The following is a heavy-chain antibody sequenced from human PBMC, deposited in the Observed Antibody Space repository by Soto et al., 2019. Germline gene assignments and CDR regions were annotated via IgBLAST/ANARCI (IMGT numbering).Heavy chain of an antibody. D-gene: IGHD3-22*01. Sequence: PSETLSLTCSVSSGSISTNSYLWGWIRQPPGKGLEWIGAILYSGDTYYSESLKSRVTMSVDTAKNQFSLKLNSVTAADTAVYYCARQGRNTKIVILRHYATDFWGQGTALTVSS. V-gene: IGHV4-39*01. J-gene: IGHJ6*02. CDR1: SGSISTNSYL. CDR3: ARQGRNTKIVILRHYATDF. CDR2: ILYSGDT.